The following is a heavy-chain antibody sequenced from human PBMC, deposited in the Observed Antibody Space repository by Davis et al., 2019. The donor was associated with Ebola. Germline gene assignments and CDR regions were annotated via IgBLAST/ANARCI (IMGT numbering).Heavy chain of an antibody. J-gene: IGHJ6*02. CDR2: IDPSDSYT. Sequence: PGGSLRLSCKGSGYSFTSYWIGWVRQMPGKGLEWMGRIDPSDSYTNYSPSFQGHVTISADKSISTAYLQWSSLKASDTAMYYCARHVYCSGGSCLGNGMDVWGQGTTVTVSS. V-gene: IGHV5-10-1*01. D-gene: IGHD2-15*01. CDR1: GYSFTSYW. CDR3: ARHVYCSGGSCLGNGMDV.